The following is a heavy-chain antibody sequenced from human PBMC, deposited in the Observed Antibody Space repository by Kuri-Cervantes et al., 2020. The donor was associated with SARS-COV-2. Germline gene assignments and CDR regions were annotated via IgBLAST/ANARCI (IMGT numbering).Heavy chain of an antibody. CDR1: GASISGSPHY. CDR2: IYYSGNT. CDR3: ARRLYNWNDAGGRRFYYFDS. J-gene: IGHJ4*02. Sequence: SETLSLTCSVSGASISGSPHYWDWLRQTPGKGLEWIGNIYYSGNTYYNPSLESRVAIFLDTPKNQFSLKLNSVTAADTAVYYCARRLYNWNDAGGRRFYYFDSWGQGILVTVSS. D-gene: IGHD1-20*01. V-gene: IGHV4-39*01.